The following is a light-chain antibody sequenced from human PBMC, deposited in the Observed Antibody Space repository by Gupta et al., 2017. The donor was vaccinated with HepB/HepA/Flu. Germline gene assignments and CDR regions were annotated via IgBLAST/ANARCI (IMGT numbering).Light chain of an antibody. CDR3: QQYKHWPPWT. CDR1: QSVGSN. J-gene: IGKJ1*01. V-gene: IGKV3-15*01. CDR2: GAY. Sequence: ETVMTQSPATLSVSPGETATLSCRASQSVGSNLAWFQQKPGQAPRLLMYGAYTRATGIPARFSGSGSGTEFTLTISSRQSEDFAVYYCQQYKHWPPWTFGQGTKVEIK.